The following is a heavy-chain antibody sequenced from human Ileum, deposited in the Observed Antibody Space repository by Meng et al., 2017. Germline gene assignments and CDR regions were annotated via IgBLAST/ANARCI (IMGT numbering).Heavy chain of an antibody. J-gene: IGHJ6*02. D-gene: IGHD3-10*01. CDR3: AGWFGEGFGGLGV. CDR1: GYTFTGYY. V-gene: IGHV1-2*06. Sequence: ASVKVSCKASGYTFTGYYMRWVRQAPGQGLEWMGRINPNSGGTNYAQKFQGRVTMTRDTSISTDYMELSRLRSDDTAVYYCAGWFGEGFGGLGVWGQGTTVTVSS. CDR2: INPNSGGT.